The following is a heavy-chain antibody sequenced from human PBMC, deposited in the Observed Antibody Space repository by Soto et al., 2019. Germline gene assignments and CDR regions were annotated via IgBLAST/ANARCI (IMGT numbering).Heavy chain of an antibody. J-gene: IGHJ4*02. CDR1: GFTFTYYA. CDR3: AKYRDYPRDKFPY. V-gene: IGHV3-23*01. CDR2: ISANGQGI. Sequence: GGSLRLSCTASGFTFTYYAISWVRQAPGKGLEWVSAISANGQGIYYADSVRGRFTISRDNSKNTVFLHMDSLRAEDTAVYYCAKYRDYPRDKFPYWGQGTLDTGSS. D-gene: IGHD3-10*01.